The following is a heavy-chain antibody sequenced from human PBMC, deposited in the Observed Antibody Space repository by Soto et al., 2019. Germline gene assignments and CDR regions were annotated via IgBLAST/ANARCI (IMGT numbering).Heavy chain of an antibody. CDR1: GGSISSYY. CDR3: ARGVIAAAGTAWFDP. D-gene: IGHD6-13*01. J-gene: IGHJ5*02. Sequence: QVQLQESGPGLVKPSETLSLTCTVSGGSISSYYWSWIRQPPGKGLEWIGYIYYSGSTNYNPSLTSRVTISVDTSKNQFSLKLSSVTDADTAVYYCARGVIAAAGTAWFDPWGQGTLVTVSS. CDR2: IYYSGST. V-gene: IGHV4-59*01.